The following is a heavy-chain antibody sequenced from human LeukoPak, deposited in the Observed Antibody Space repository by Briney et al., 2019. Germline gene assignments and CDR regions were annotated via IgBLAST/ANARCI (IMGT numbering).Heavy chain of an antibody. V-gene: IGHV3-30*02. CDR2: IRYDGSNK. CDR3: AKGPKLYSSSWMSDY. Sequence: PGGSLRLSCAASGFTFSSYGMHWVRRAPGKGLEWVAFIRYDGSNKYYADSVKGRFTISRDNSKNTLYLQMNSLRAEDTAVYYCAKGPKLYSSSWMSDYWGQGTLVTVSS. D-gene: IGHD6-13*01. CDR1: GFTFSSYG. J-gene: IGHJ4*02.